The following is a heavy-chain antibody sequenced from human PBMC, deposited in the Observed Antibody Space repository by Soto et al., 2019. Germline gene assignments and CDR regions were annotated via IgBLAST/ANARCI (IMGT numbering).Heavy chain of an antibody. V-gene: IGHV4-34*01. CDR1: GGSFSGYY. J-gene: IGHJ6*02. CDR3: ARGTARYYYYGMDV. CDR2: INHSGST. Sequence: SETLSLTCAVYGGSFSGYYWSWIRQPPGKGLEWIGEINHSGSTNYNPSLKSRVTISVDTSKNQFSLKLSSVTAADTALYYCARGTARYYYYGMDVWGQGTTVTVSS.